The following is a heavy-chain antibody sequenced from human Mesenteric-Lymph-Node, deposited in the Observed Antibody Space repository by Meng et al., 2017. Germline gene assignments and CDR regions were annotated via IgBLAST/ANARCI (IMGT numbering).Heavy chain of an antibody. V-gene: IGHV4-34*01. J-gene: IGHJ4*02. Sequence: VQLQEWGEGLLKPSETLVLSGAFYGGSFSGYYWSWIRQPPGKGLEWIGEINHSGSTNYTPSLKSRVTISVDTSKNQFSLKLSSVTAADTAVYYCARDPLVGATAMDYWGQGTLVTVSS. CDR1: GGSFSGYY. CDR2: INHSGST. D-gene: IGHD1-26*01. CDR3: ARDPLVGATAMDY.